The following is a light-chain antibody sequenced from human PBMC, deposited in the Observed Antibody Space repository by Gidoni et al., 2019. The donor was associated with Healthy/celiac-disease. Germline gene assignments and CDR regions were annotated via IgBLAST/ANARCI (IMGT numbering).Light chain of an antibody. CDR3: QQYNNLYT. CDR2: GAS. J-gene: IGKJ2*01. CDR1: RRVNNF. Sequence: EIVMTQSPATLSVSPGERATLSCRASRRVNNFLAWYQQKPGQAPRLVIDGASTRATGVPARCSGSGSGTEFTLTISSLQSEDFAVYYCQQYNNLYTFGQGTKLEIK. V-gene: IGKV3-15*01.